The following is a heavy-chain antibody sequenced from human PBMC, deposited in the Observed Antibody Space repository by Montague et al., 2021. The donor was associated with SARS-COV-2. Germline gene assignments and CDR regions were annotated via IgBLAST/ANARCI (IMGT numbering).Heavy chain of an antibody. V-gene: IGHV4-59*08. CDR3: ATHRQHHNH. D-gene: IGHD6-13*01. CDR1: GGSISGYY. CDR2: IFYNGDT. Sequence: SETLSLTCTVSGGSISGYYWTWIRQPPGKGLEWIEYIFYNGDTNYNPSLKSRVSISVDTSKNQFSLKLIAVTAADTAVYFCATHRQHHNHWGQGAMVAVFS. J-gene: IGHJ5*02.